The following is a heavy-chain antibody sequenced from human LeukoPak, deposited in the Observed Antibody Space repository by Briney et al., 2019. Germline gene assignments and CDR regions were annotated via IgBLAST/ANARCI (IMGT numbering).Heavy chain of an antibody. CDR2: IIPIFGTA. V-gene: IGHV1-69*05. Sequence: GSSVKVSCKASGGTFSSYAISWVRQAPGQGLEWVGRIIPIFGTANYAQKFQGRVTITTDESTSTAYMELSSLRSEGTAVYYCASHYYDSSGYGDLDYWGQGTLVTVSS. CDR1: GGTFSSYA. D-gene: IGHD3-22*01. J-gene: IGHJ4*02. CDR3: ASHYYDSSGYGDLDY.